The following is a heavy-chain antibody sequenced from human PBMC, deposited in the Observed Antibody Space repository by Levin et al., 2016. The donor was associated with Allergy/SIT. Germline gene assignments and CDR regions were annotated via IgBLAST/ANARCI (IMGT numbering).Heavy chain of an antibody. J-gene: IGHJ6*03. D-gene: IGHD6-25*01. V-gene: IGHV4-30-2*01. CDR3: ARARCRMGQRLVFSGGGCYYMDV. Sequence: IRQPPGKGLEWIGYIYHTGSTYYNPSLKSRVTMSVDRSKNQFSLKLSSVTAADTAVYYCARARCRMGQRLVFSGGGCYYMDVWGKGTTVTVSS. CDR2: IYHTGST.